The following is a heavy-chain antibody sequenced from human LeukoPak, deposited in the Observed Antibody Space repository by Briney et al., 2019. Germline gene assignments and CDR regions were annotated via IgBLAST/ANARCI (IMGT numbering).Heavy chain of an antibody. CDR3: ARGNSGSYYYYGMDV. V-gene: IGHV4-59*01. Sequence: AGGSLRLSCAASGFTFSSYAMSWVRQAPGKGLEWIGYIYYSGSTNYNPSLKSRVTISVDTSKNQFSLKLSSVTAADTAVYYCARGNSGSYYYYGMDVWGQGTTVTVSS. J-gene: IGHJ6*02. CDR1: GFTFSSYA. D-gene: IGHD1-26*01. CDR2: IYYSGST.